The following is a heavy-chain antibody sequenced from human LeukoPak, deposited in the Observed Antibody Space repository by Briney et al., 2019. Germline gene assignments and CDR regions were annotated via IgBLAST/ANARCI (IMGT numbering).Heavy chain of an antibody. CDR2: INQDASEI. CDR1: GFTFSTYW. V-gene: IGHV3-7*01. J-gene: IGHJ4*02. CDR3: ATDRDNSDWQKRFDS. Sequence: PGGSLRLSCAASGFTFSTYWMNWYRQAPGKWLEWVGNINQDASEINYVDSVRGRFPISRDNAKNSLHLQIHSLRAEDPAVYYCATDRDNSDWQKRFDSWGQGTLVTVSS. D-gene: IGHD2-21*02.